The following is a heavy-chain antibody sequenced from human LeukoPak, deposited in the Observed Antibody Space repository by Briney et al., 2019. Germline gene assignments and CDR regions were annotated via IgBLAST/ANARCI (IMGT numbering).Heavy chain of an antibody. J-gene: IGHJ4*02. Sequence: GRSLRLSCAASGFTFSSYGMHWVRQAPGKELEWVAVISYDGSNKYYADSVKGRFTISRDNSKNTLYLQMNSLRAEDTAVYYCAKDSSSGWYGGVDYWGQGTLVTVSS. CDR1: GFTFSSYG. V-gene: IGHV3-30*18. CDR3: AKDSSSGWYGGVDY. CDR2: ISYDGSNK. D-gene: IGHD6-19*01.